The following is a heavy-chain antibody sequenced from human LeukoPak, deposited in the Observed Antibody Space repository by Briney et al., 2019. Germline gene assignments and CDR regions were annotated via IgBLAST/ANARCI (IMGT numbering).Heavy chain of an antibody. CDR2: ISSSGSTI. CDR3: ARRINSPFVDY. CDR1: GFTFSDYY. Sequence: GGSLRLSCAASGFTFSDYYMSWIRQAPGKGLEWFSYISSSGSTIYYADSVKGQFTISRDNAKNSLYLQMNSLRAEDTAVYYCARRINSPFVDYWGQGTLVTVSS. D-gene: IGHD4-23*01. V-gene: IGHV3-11*01. J-gene: IGHJ4*02.